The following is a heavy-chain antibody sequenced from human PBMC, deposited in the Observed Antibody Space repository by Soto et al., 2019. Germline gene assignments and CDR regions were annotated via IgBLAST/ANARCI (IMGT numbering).Heavy chain of an antibody. D-gene: IGHD3-16*01. V-gene: IGHV1-18*04. CDR2: IVVASGNT. CDR1: GYTFTTYG. J-gene: IGHJ4*02. CDR3: AAGRARELRASYFDN. Sequence: QVQLVQSGAEVKKPGASVKVSCKAFGYTFTTYGISWVRQAPGQGLEWMGWIVVASGNTYYSQRFEDRVTITRDMSTSTAYMELSILRSEDTAVFYCAAGRARELRASYFDNWGQGTLVTVSS.